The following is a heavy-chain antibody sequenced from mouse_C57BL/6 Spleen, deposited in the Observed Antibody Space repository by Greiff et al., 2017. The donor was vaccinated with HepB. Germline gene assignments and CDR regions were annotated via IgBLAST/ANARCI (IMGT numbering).Heavy chain of an antibody. CDR1: GYTFTDYN. Sequence: VQLKESGPELVKPGASVKIPCKASGYTFTDYNMDWVKQSHGKSLEWIGDINPNNGGTIYNQKFKGKATLTVDKSSSTAYMELRSLTSEDTAVYYCARKYYDYDEHYAMDYWGQGTSVTVSS. CDR2: INPNNGGT. J-gene: IGHJ4*01. CDR3: ARKYYDYDEHYAMDY. D-gene: IGHD2-4*01. V-gene: IGHV1-18*01.